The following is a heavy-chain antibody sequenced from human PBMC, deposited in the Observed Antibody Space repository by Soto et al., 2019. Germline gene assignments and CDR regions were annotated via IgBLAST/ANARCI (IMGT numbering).Heavy chain of an antibody. CDR2: ISGSGRST. Sequence: EVQLLQSGGDLVQPGGSLRLSCAASGFTFSSYAMTWVRQAPGKAPEWVSAISGSGRSTYYADSVKGRFSISRDNSRNTLYLQMNSLRAEDTAVYFCTKDPLRGGNYYFLYFDYWGQGALVTVSS. CDR1: GFTFSSYA. J-gene: IGHJ4*02. CDR3: TKDPLRGGNYYFLYFDY. V-gene: IGHV3-23*01. D-gene: IGHD2-21*02.